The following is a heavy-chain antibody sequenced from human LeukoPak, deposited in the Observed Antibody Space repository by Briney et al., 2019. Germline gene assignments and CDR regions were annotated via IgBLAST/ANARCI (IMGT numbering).Heavy chain of an antibody. D-gene: IGHD3-10*01. V-gene: IGHV3-48*02. J-gene: IGHJ3*02. CDR3: ARELRFGDAFDI. CDR1: GFTFSSYS. CDR2: ISSSSSTI. Sequence: GGSLRLSCAASGFTFSSYSMNWVRQAPGKGLEWVSYISSSSSTIYYADSVKGRFTISRDNAKNSLYLQMNCLRDEDTAVYYCARELRFGDAFDIWGQGTMVTVSS.